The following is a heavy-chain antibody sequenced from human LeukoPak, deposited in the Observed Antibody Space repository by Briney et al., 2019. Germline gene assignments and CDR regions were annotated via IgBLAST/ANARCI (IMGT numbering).Heavy chain of an antibody. CDR3: VAMPPFRFDP. CDR2: IHRSGTA. Sequence: SETLSLTCAFSGDAFSGGSASRIDWWSWVRQAPGKGLEWIAEIHRSGTAHYSSSLKSRVTISVDTFNEQISLTMTSVSAADTATYYCVAMPPFRFDPWGQGTVVIVSS. V-gene: IGHV4-4*02. D-gene: IGHD2-2*01. J-gene: IGHJ5*02. CDR1: GDAFSGGSASRIDW.